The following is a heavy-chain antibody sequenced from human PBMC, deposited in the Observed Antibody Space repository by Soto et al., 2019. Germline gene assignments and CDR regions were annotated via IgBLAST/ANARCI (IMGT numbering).Heavy chain of an antibody. Sequence: QVQLVESGGGVVQPGRSLRLSCAASGFKFSSFGMHWVRQAPGKGLRWVALISYDGGNEYYADSVKSRFTISRDNSQNTLYLQMNSLRPEDTAVYYCARDGGSSFPHPNLPDYWGQGTLVTVSS. CDR2: ISYDGGNE. V-gene: IGHV3-30*03. CDR3: ARDGGSSFPHPNLPDY. J-gene: IGHJ4*02. CDR1: GFKFSSFG. D-gene: IGHD3-16*01.